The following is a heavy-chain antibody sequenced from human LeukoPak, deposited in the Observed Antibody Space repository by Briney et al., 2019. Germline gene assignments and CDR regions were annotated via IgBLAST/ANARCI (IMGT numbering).Heavy chain of an antibody. Sequence: GGSLRLSCAASGFTFSTYWMSWVRQAPGKGLVWVSRIASDGSSTTYADSVKGRFSISRDNAKNTLYLQMNSLRVEDTAVYYCARGRPHGNDYWGQGTLVTVSS. V-gene: IGHV3-74*01. CDR1: GFTFSTYW. CDR3: ARGRPHGNDY. D-gene: IGHD4-23*01. CDR2: IASDGSST. J-gene: IGHJ4*02.